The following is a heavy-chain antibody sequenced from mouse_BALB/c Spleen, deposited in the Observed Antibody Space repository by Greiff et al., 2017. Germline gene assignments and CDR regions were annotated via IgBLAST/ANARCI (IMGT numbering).Heavy chain of an antibody. CDR2: IWAGGST. CDR1: GFSLTSYG. V-gene: IGHV2-9*02. Sequence: QVQLKESGPGLVAPSQSLSITCTVSGFSLTSYGVHWVRQPPGKGLEWLGVIWAGGSTNYNSALMSRLSISKDNSKSQVFLKMNSLQTDDTAMYYCASYGNYVRFYAMDYWGQGTSVTVSS. CDR3: ASYGNYVRFYAMDY. D-gene: IGHD2-1*01. J-gene: IGHJ4*01.